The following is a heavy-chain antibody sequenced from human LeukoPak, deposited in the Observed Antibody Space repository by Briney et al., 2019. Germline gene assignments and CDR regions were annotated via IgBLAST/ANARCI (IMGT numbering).Heavy chain of an antibody. Sequence: PSETLSLTCAVYGGSFSGYYWSWIRQPPGKGLEWIGEINHSGSTNYNPSLNSRVTMSVDASNNHFSLKLNSVTAADTAVYYCAKGAGPPWFDPWGQGTLVTVSS. D-gene: IGHD6-19*01. CDR3: AKGAGPPWFDP. J-gene: IGHJ5*02. V-gene: IGHV4-34*01. CDR1: GGSFSGYY. CDR2: INHSGST.